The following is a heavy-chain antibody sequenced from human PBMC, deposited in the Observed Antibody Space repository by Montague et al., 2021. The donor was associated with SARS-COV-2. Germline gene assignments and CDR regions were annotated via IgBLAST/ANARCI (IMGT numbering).Heavy chain of an antibody. CDR3: ARFPSSSGYRGFDY. J-gene: IGHJ4*02. D-gene: IGHD6-13*01. CDR1: GGSFSGCY. V-gene: IGHV4-34*01. CDR2: INHSGST. Sequence: SETLSLTCAVYGGSFSGCYWSWIRQPPGKGLEWIGEINHSGSTNYNSSLKSRVTISVDTSKNQFSLKLSSVTAADTAVYYCARFPSSSGYRGFDYWGQGTLVTVSS.